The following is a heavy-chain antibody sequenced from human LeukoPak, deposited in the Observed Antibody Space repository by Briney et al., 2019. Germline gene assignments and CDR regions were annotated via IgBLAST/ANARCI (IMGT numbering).Heavy chain of an antibody. CDR2: ISSSGSTI. CDR3: AKAGTWDSGVDY. D-gene: IGHD1-26*01. Sequence: GGSLRLSCAASGFTFSDYYMSWIRQAPGKGLEWVSYISSSGSTIYYADSVKGRFTISRDNSKNTLYLQMNSLRAEDTAVYYCAKAGTWDSGVDYWGQGTLVTVSS. CDR1: GFTFSDYY. J-gene: IGHJ4*02. V-gene: IGHV3-11*04.